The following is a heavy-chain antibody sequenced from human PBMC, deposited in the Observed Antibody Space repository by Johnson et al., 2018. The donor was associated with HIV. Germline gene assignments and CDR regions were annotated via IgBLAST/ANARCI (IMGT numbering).Heavy chain of an antibody. V-gene: IGHV3-20*04. CDR2: INWNGDNT. J-gene: IGHJ3*02. Sequence: VQLVESGGGVVQPGRSLRLSCAASGFTFSSYGMSWVRQAPGKGLEWVSGINWNGDNTGYADSVKCRFTISSDNAKHSLYLQMNSRRAEDTALYSCAVLWFGDLWAFDIWGQGTMVTVSS. CDR3: AVLWFGDLWAFDI. CDR1: GFTFSSYG. D-gene: IGHD3-10*01.